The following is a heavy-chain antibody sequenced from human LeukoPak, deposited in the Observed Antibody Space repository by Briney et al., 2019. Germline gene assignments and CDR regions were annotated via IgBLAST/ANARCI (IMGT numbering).Heavy chain of an antibody. Sequence: GGSLRLSCAASGFTFSSYRMNWVRQAPGRGLEGVSSISSSSSCIYYADSVKGRFTISRDNAKNSQYLQMNSLRAEDTAVYYCARDPWTNSDYDGFDYWGQGTLVTVSS. CDR1: GFTFSSYR. V-gene: IGHV3-21*01. D-gene: IGHD5-12*01. J-gene: IGHJ4*02. CDR3: ARDPWTNSDYDGFDY. CDR2: ISSSSSCI.